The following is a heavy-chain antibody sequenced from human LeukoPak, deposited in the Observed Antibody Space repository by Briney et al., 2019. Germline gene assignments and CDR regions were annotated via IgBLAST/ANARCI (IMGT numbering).Heavy chain of an antibody. J-gene: IGHJ4*02. CDR1: GFTFRTYA. Sequence: LPGGSLRLSCAASGFTFRTYAMTWVRQAPGKGLEWVSSVSGSGNGEGRTPYADSVKGRFTISREISENTVYLQMNSLRTEDTAVYYCAKVLFLHESHGIQKKDYWGRGTLVIVSS. CDR2: VSGSGNGEGRT. D-gene: IGHD5-18*01. CDR3: AKVLFLHESHGIQKKDY. V-gene: IGHV3-23*01.